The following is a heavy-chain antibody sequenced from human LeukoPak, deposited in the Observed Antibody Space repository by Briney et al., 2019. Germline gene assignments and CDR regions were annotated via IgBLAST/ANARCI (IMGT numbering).Heavy chain of an antibody. J-gene: IGHJ3*02. CDR1: GFTVSRNY. CDR2: IYSRCST. Sequence: GGSLRLSCSASGFTVSRNYMSWVRQAPGKGVEWVSVIYSRCSTYSADSVKGRFTITRDNSKNTLYLQMTSLSAEDTAVYYCARVWNSAFDIWGQGTMVTVSS. V-gene: IGHV3-66*01. D-gene: IGHD1/OR15-1a*01. CDR3: ARVWNSAFDI.